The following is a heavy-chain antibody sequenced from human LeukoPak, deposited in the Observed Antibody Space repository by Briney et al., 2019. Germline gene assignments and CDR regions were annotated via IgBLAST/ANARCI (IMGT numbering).Heavy chain of an antibody. V-gene: IGHV3-64*01. CDR1: GFTFSSYG. Sequence: GGSLRLSCAASGFTFSSYGMHWVRQAPGKGLEYVSGISNDGGSTYYANSVKGRFTISRDNSKNTLYLQMGSRRAEDMAVYYCARRSSTRCYDSWGQGTLVTVSS. D-gene: IGHD2-2*01. J-gene: IGHJ5*01. CDR3: ARRSSTRCYDS. CDR2: ISNDGGST.